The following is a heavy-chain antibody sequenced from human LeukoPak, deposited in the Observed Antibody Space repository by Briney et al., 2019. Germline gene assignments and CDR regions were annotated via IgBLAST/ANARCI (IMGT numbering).Heavy chain of an antibody. CDR3: ARLYSRVGPFDY. V-gene: IGHV1-2*02. J-gene: IGHJ4*02. Sequence: GASVKVSCKASGYTFTGYYMHWVRQAPGQGLEWVGWINPKSGGTNYAQKFQGRVTMTSDTSITTVYMELSRLRSGDTAVYYCARLYSRVGPFDYWGQGTLVTVSS. CDR2: INPKSGGT. CDR1: GYTFTGYY. D-gene: IGHD5-18*01.